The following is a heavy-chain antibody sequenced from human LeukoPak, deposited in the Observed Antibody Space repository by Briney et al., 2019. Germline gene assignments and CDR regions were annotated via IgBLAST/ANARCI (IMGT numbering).Heavy chain of an antibody. CDR2: INSDGSST. Sequence: PGGSLRLSCAASGFTFSSYWMHWVRHAPGKGLVWVSRINSDGSSTSYADSVKGRFTISRDNAKNTLYLQMNSLRAEDTAVYYCARGLPRFSGWYFLRRFPDGMDVWGQGTTVTVSS. V-gene: IGHV3-74*01. D-gene: IGHD6-19*01. J-gene: IGHJ6*02. CDR1: GFTFSSYW. CDR3: ARGLPRFSGWYFLRRFPDGMDV.